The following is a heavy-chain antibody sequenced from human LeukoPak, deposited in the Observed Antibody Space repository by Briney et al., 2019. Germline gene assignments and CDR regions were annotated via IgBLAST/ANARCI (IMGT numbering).Heavy chain of an antibody. V-gene: IGHV3-64*01. D-gene: IGHD6-13*01. J-gene: IGHJ4*02. Sequence: GGSLRLSCAASGLTFSTYGMHWVRQAPGKGLEYVSGIGPDGGTTYYAKSVKGRFTISRDNSKNMVYLQMGSLRADDMAVYYCARGAQLTDYWGQGTLVTVSS. CDR3: ARGAQLTDY. CDR1: GLTFSTYG. CDR2: IGPDGGTT.